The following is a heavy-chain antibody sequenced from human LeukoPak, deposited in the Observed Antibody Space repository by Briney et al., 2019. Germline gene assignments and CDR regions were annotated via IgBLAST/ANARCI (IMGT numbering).Heavy chain of an antibody. CDR3: ARGPWGTADNF. CDR1: GYTFTGYY. Sequence: ASVKVSCKASGYTFTGYYMHWVRQAPGQGLEWMGWINPNSGGTNYAQKFQGRVTMTRDTSITTAYMGLTRLTSDDTAVYYCARGPWGTADNFWGQGTLVTVSS. CDR2: INPNSGGT. D-gene: IGHD3-16*01. V-gene: IGHV1-2*02. J-gene: IGHJ4*02.